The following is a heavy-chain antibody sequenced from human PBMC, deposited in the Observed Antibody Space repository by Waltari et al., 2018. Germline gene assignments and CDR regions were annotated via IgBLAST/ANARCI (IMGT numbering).Heavy chain of an antibody. CDR2: FGTEDGET. Sequence: QVQLVQSGAEVKKPGASVKVSCKVSGYTLTELSMHWVRQAPGKGLELMGGFGTEDGETIYAQKYQGRVTMNEDTSTDTAYMELSSLRSEDTAVYYCATDLQSLVVIEAFDIWGQGTMVTVSS. V-gene: IGHV1-24*01. D-gene: IGHD3-22*01. CDR1: GYTLTELS. CDR3: ATDLQSLVVIEAFDI. J-gene: IGHJ3*02.